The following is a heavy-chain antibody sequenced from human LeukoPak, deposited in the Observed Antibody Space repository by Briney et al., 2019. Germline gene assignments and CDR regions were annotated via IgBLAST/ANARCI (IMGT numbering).Heavy chain of an antibody. J-gene: IGHJ4*02. CDR1: GYTFTSLD. D-gene: IGHD1-20*01. CDR2: MNPNWGYT. Sequence: ASVKVSCXASGYTFTSLDINWVRQAHGQGLEWMGWMNPNWGYTGYAQKFQARVTMTRDTSIDTAYMELSSLRSDDTAVYYCARGITQGFDHWGQGTLVTVSS. V-gene: IGHV1-8*01. CDR3: ARGITQGFDH.